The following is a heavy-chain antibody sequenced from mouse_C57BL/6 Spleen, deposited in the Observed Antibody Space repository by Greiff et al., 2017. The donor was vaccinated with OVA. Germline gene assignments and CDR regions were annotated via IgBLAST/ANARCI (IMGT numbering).Heavy chain of an antibody. J-gene: IGHJ3*01. CDR1: GYSFTGYY. D-gene: IGHD2-3*01. CDR2: INPSTGGT. CDR3: ARGRNHDGYFAY. Sequence: VQLQQSGPELVKPGASVKISCKASGYSFTGYYMNPVNPSPEKSHAVIGYINPSTGGTTYNQKFKAKATLTVDKSSSTAYMQLKSLTSEDSAVYYCARGRNHDGYFAYWGQGTLVTVSA. V-gene: IGHV1-42*01.